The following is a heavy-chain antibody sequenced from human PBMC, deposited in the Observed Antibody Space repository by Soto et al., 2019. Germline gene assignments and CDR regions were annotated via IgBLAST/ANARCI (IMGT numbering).Heavy chain of an antibody. D-gene: IGHD2-15*01. V-gene: IGHV3-30-3*01. Sequence: GGSLRLSCAASGFTFSSYAMHWVRQAPGKGLEWVAVISYDGSNKYYADSVKGRFTISRDNSKNTLYLQMNSLRAEDTAVYYCAKDGPLAGMDVWGQGTTVTVSS. CDR2: ISYDGSNK. CDR3: AKDGPLAGMDV. J-gene: IGHJ6*02. CDR1: GFTFSSYA.